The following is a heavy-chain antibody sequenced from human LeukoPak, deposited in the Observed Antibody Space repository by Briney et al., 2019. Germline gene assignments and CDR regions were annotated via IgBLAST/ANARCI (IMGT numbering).Heavy chain of an antibody. V-gene: IGHV3-7*01. CDR3: AREVGSSGHFDY. D-gene: IGHD5-12*01. J-gene: IGHJ4*02. CDR1: GFTSSIDW. CDR2: IKQDGSEK. Sequence: GGCLRLSCAPSGFTSSIDWMSWVRPAPGEWRGWVGNIKQDGSEKNYMDSVKVRFTISRDNAKNSLYLQRNSLRAEDTAVYYCAREVGSSGHFDYWGQGTLVTVTS.